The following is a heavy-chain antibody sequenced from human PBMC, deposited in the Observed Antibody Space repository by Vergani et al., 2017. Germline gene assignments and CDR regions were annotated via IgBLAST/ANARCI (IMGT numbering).Heavy chain of an antibody. CDR2: IYYTGST. J-gene: IGHJ4*02. CDR1: GSSISSYY. CDR3: ARWGLAARPFPTLD. Sequence: QVQLQESGPGLVKPSETLSLTCTVSGSSISSYYWSWIRQPPGKGLEWIGYIYYTGSTNYNPSPKSRVTISVETSKSQFSLKLSSVTAADTAVYYCARWGLAARPFPTLDWGQGTLVTVSS. V-gene: IGHV4-59*01. D-gene: IGHD6-6*01.